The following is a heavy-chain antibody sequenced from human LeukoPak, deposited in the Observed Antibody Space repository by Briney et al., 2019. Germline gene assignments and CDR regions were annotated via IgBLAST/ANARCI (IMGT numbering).Heavy chain of an antibody. CDR2: IYHSGST. CDR1: GGSISSSNW. D-gene: IGHD1-26*01. J-gene: IGHJ4*02. CDR3: ATMPGWELLSFDY. V-gene: IGHV4-4*02. Sequence: SETLSLTCAVSGGSISSSNWWSWVRPPPGKGLEWIGEIYHSGSTNYNPSLKSRVTISVDKSKNQFSLKLSSVTAADTAVYYCATMPGWELLSFDYWGQGTPVTVSS.